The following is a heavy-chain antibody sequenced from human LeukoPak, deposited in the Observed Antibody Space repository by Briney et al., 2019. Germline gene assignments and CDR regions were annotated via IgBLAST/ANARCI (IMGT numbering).Heavy chain of an antibody. J-gene: IGHJ4*02. CDR1: GFTFSSYE. CDR2: ISSSGSTI. CDR3: ARELWSYYFDY. Sequence: GGSLRLSCAASGFTFSSYEMNCVRQAPGKGLDWVSYISSSGSTIYYADSVKGRFTISRDNAKNSLYVQMNSLRAGDTAVYYCARELWSYYFDYWGQGTLVTVSS. V-gene: IGHV3-48*03. D-gene: IGHD5-18*01.